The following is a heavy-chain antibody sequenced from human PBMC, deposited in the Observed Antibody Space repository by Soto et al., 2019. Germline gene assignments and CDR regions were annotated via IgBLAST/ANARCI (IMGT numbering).Heavy chain of an antibody. J-gene: IGHJ4*02. V-gene: IGHV6-1*01. CDR3: ARGTIAAAGTRVFDY. CDR1: GDSVSSNSAA. D-gene: IGHD6-13*01. CDR2: TYYRSKWYN. Sequence: SQTLSLTCAISGDSVSSNSAAWNWIRQSPSRGLKWLGRTYYRSKWYNDYAVSVKSRITINPDTSKNQFSLQLNSVTPEDTAVYYCARGTIAAAGTRVFDYWGQGTLVTVS.